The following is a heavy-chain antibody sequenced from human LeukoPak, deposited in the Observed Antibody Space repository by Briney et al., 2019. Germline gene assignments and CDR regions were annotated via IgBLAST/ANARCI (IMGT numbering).Heavy chain of an antibody. V-gene: IGHV4-59*01. J-gene: IGHJ4*02. CDR3: AREMTGYCSSTSCSYFDY. CDR2: IYYSGST. CDR1: GGSISSYY. Sequence: SETLSLTCTVSGGSISSYYWSWIRQPPGKGLEWIGYIYYSGSTNYNPSLKSRVTISVDTSKNQFSLKLSSVTAADTAWYYCAREMTGYCSSTSCSYFDYWGQGTLVTVSS. D-gene: IGHD2-2*01.